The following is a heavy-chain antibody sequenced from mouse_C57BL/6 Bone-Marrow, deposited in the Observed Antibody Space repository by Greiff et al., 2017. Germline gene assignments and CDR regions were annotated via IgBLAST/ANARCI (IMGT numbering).Heavy chain of an antibody. CDR2: IYPGGGYT. D-gene: IGHD1-1*01. Sequence: VQLQQSGAELVRPGTSVKMSCKASGYTFTNYWIGWAKQRPGHGLEWIGDIYPGGGYTNYNEKFKGKATLTADKSSSTAYMQFSSLTSEDSAIYYCARYYYGSSYGYAMDYWGQGTSVTVSS. J-gene: IGHJ4*01. CDR1: GYTFTNYW. V-gene: IGHV1-63*01. CDR3: ARYYYGSSYGYAMDY.